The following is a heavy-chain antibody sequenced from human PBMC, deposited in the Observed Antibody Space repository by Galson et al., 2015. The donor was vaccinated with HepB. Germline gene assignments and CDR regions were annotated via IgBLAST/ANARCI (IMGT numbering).Heavy chain of an antibody. D-gene: IGHD6-13*01. Sequence: SVKVSCKASGYTFTSYGISWVRQAPGQGLEWMGWISAYNGNTNYAQKLQGRVTMTTDTSTSTAYMELRSLRSDDTAVYYCARDEGTAAAGDIYYYYGMDVWGQGTTVTVSS. J-gene: IGHJ6*02. CDR2: ISAYNGNT. CDR1: GYTFTSYG. CDR3: ARDEGTAAAGDIYYYYGMDV. V-gene: IGHV1-18*04.